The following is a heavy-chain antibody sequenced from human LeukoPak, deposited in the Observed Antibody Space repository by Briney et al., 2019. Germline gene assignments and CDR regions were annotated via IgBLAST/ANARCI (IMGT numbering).Heavy chain of an antibody. Sequence: SETLSLTCALHGGSFSRYYWSWIRHPPRKGQESIVEINHSGSTNYNPSLKSRVTISVDTSKSQFSPKLSSVTAADTAVYHCASAARFGAPGFDYWGQGALVTVSS. CDR2: INHSGST. CDR3: ASAARFGAPGFDY. CDR1: GGSFSRYY. D-gene: IGHD3-16*01. J-gene: IGHJ4*02. V-gene: IGHV4-34*01.